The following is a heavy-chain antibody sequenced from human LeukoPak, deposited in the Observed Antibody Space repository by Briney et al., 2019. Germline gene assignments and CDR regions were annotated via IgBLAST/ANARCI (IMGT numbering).Heavy chain of an antibody. CDR3: ARGSKYYFEISFEY. CDR2: INPSGGTT. D-gene: IGHD3-22*01. Sequence: ASVKVSCKASGYTFTNYYLHWVRQAPGQGLEWMGIINPSGGTTTYAHNFQGRVTMTSDTSTSTVYMELSSLRSEDTAVFYCARGSKYYFEISFEYWGQGTLVTVSS. V-gene: IGHV1-46*01. CDR1: GYTFTNYY. J-gene: IGHJ4*02.